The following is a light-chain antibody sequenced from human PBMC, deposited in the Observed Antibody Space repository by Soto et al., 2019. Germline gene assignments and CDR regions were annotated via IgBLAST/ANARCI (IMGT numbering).Light chain of an antibody. CDR1: QSVSSSY. J-gene: IGKJ1*01. Sequence: EIVLTQSPGTLSLSPGERATLSCRASQSVSSSYLGWYQQKPGQAPRLLIYGASSRATGIPDRFSGSGSGPDFTLTISRLEPEDFAVYYCQRDHSSRWTFGQGTKVEIK. CDR3: QRDHSSRWT. V-gene: IGKV3-20*01. CDR2: GAS.